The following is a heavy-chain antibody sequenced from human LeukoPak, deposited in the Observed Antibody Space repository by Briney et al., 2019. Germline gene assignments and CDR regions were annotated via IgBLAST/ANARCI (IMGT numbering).Heavy chain of an antibody. J-gene: IGHJ4*02. CDR3: DRDRFIDGDYGSHYFDY. CDR2: IYYSGPT. Sequence: SQTLSLTCTVSGGSITSGDYYWGWLRHPPGEGLEWRGYIYYSGPTYYNPSLKRRLTISVHTSKNQFSLKLRCVTAAGTAVYLCDRDRFIDGDYGSHYFDYWGQGTLVTVSS. V-gene: IGHV4-30-4*08. D-gene: IGHD4-17*01. CDR1: GGSITSGDYY.